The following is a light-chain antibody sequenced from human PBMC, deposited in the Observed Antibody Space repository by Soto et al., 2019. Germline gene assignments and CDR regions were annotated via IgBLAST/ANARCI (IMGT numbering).Light chain of an antibody. J-gene: IGKJ4*01. V-gene: IGKV3-11*01. CDR3: QHRSRWPLT. Sequence: EIVLTQSPATLSLSPGERATLSCRASQSISSYLLWYQQKPGQAPRLLIYDASNRATDIPARFSGSGSGTDFTLTISSLEPEDFAVYYCQHRSRWPLTFGGGTKVEIK. CDR1: QSISSY. CDR2: DAS.